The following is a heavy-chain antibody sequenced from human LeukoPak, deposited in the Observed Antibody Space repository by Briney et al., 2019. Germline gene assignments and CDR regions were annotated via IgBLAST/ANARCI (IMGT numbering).Heavy chain of an antibody. CDR1: GFSFNKYA. CDR2: ISGSGGGT. J-gene: IGHJ4*01. V-gene: IGHV3-23*01. CDR3: AKDLGRYLNNFFDY. Sequence: GGSLRLSWAAAGFSFNKYAMSWVSPAPKGGRGWVSTISGSGGGTYYADSVKGRFTISRDDSKNTLYLQLNSLRAEDTAIYYCAKDLGRYLNNFFDYWGHGALVTVSS. D-gene: IGHD1-26*01.